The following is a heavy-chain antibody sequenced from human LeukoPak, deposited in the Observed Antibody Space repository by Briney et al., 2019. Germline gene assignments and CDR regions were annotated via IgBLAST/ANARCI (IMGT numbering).Heavy chain of an antibody. V-gene: IGHV3-7*01. CDR1: GFTFSSYW. CDR3: AREGDYGSIDDYYYMDV. Sequence: GGSLRLSCAASGFTFSSYWMSWIRQAPGKGLEWVANIKQDGSEKYYVDSVKGRFTISRDNAKNSLYLQMNSLRAEDTAVYYCAREGDYGSIDDYYYMDVWGKGTTVTVSS. J-gene: IGHJ6*03. D-gene: IGHD4-17*01. CDR2: IKQDGSEK.